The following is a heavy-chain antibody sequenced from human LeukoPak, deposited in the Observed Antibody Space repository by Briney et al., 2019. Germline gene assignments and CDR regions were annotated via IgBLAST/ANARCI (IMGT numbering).Heavy chain of an antibody. V-gene: IGHV1-18*01. CDR3: ARVRESEVRFLEWLPPGYYYYYMDV. CDR2: ISAYNGNT. D-gene: IGHD3-3*01. J-gene: IGHJ6*03. Sequence: ASVKVSCKASGYTFTSYGISWVRQAPGQGLEWMGWISAYNGNTNYAQKLQGRVTMTTDTSTSTAYMELRSLRSDDTAVYYCARVRESEVRFLEWLPPGYYYYYMDVWGKGTTVTVSS. CDR1: GYTFTSYG.